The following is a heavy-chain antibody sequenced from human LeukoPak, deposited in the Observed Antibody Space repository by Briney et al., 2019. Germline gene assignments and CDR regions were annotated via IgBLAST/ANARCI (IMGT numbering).Heavy chain of an antibody. J-gene: IGHJ6*02. D-gene: IGHD1-26*01. CDR2: ISSSGSTI. CDR1: GFTFSDYY. V-gene: IGHV3-11*01. Sequence: AGGSLRLSCAASGFTFSDYYMSWIRQAPGKGLEWVSYISSSGSTIYYADSVKGRFTISRDNAKNSLYLQMNGLRAEDTAVYYCARQERWELLYYYGMDVWGQGTTVTVSS. CDR3: ARQERWELLYYYGMDV.